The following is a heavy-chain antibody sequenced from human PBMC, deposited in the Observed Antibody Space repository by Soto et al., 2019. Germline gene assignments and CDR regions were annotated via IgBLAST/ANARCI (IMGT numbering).Heavy chain of an antibody. V-gene: IGHV4-34*01. CDR2: NDHSGST. J-gene: IGHJ6*02. CDR3: ARTDRAIFYGMDV. CDR1: GGSFSANY. D-gene: IGHD3-22*01. Sequence: TSEALSVTCAVYGGSFSANYWSWIRQPPGKGLEWIGENDHSGSTNYNPSLESRVTISVDTSKNQLSLKVSSVTAADTAVYHCARTDRAIFYGMDVWGQGTTVTVSS.